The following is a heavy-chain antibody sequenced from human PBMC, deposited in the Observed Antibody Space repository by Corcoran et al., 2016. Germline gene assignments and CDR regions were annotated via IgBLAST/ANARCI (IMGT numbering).Heavy chain of an antibody. CDR3: ARGGWSSSSVLCYLYD. Sequence: QVPLVQSGAEVKEPGASGKVSCKASGYTFTNYAVHWVRQAPGQRLEWMAWINAGNGKTKYSQKFQDRVTITRDTSANTAYMEMRRLRSEDTAVYYGARGGWSSSSVLCYLYDWGQGTLVTVSS. CDR2: INAGNGKT. V-gene: IGHV1-3*01. CDR1: GYTFTNYA. D-gene: IGHD6-6*01. J-gene: IGHJ4*02.